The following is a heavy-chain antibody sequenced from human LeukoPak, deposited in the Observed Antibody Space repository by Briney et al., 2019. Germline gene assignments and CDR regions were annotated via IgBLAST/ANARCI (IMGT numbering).Heavy chain of an antibody. CDR1: GYSISSGYY. CDR2: IYHSGST. CDR3: VRALDTAMVTDFD. J-gene: IGHJ4*02. Sequence: PSETLSLTCTVSGYSISSGYYWGWIRQPPGKGLEWIGSIYHSGSTYYNPSLKSRVTISVDTSKNQFSLKLSSVTAADTAVYYCVRALDTAMVTDFDWGQGTLVTVSS. V-gene: IGHV4-38-2*02. D-gene: IGHD5-18*01.